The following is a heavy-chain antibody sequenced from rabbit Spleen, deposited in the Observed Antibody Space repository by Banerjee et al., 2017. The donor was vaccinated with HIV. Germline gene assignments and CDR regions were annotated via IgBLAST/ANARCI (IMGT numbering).Heavy chain of an antibody. CDR2: IYATGSVDT. CDR3: ARDLAGVIGWNFYL. CDR1: GFSFSSGFW. V-gene: IGHV1S45*01. D-gene: IGHD4-1*01. Sequence: QQQLEESGGDLVKPEGSLTLTCTASGFSFSSGFWICWVRQAPGKGLEWIACIYATGSVDTDYANWATGRFTISKTSSTTVTLQITSLTAADTATYFCARDLAGVIGWNFYLWGPGTLVTVS. J-gene: IGHJ4*01.